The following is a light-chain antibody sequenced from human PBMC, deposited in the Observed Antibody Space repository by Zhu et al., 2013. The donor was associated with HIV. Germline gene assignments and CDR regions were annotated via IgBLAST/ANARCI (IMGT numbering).Light chain of an antibody. CDR3: QQYNSYWGR. Sequence: DIVMTQSPDSLAVSLGERATINCKSSQSVLYSSNNENYLAWYQQKAGQSPKLLISWASIRQSGVPDRFSGSGSGTSFTLTINSLQPDDVATYYCQQYNSYWGRFGQGTKVEIK. CDR2: WAS. CDR1: QSVLYSSNNENY. J-gene: IGKJ1*01. V-gene: IGKV4-1*01.